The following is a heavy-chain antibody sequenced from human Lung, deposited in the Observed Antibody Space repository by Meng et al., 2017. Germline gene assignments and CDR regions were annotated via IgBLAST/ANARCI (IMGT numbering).Heavy chain of an antibody. V-gene: IGHV4-34*01. CDR3: ARGPTTMAHDFDY. CDR2: INHSGST. CDR1: GGSFSDYH. J-gene: IGHJ4*02. D-gene: IGHD4-11*01. Sequence: QGQTQEWCAGLLKPPGTLSLTCVVSGGSFSDYHWSWIRQPPGKGLEWIGEINHSGSTNYNPSLESRATIAVDTSQNNLSLKLSSVTAADSAVYYCARGPTTMAHDFDYWGQGTLVTVSS.